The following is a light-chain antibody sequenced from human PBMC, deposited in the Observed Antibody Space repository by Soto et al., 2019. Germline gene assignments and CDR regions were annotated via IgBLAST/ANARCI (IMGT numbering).Light chain of an antibody. J-gene: IGKJ5*01. CDR1: QSISNW. V-gene: IGKV1-5*03. Sequence: DIQMTQSPSTLAASVGNRDTITFRASQSISNWLVWYQQKPGKAPKLLIYQASSLESGVPSRFSGRGSETEYTLTIYSLQPEDFATYYCQQYYSFPSVGQGTRLEIK. CDR2: QAS. CDR3: QQYYSFPS.